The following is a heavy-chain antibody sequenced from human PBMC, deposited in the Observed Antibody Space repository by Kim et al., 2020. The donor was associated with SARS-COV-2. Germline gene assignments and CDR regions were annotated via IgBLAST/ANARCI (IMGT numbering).Heavy chain of an antibody. J-gene: IGHJ4*01. CDR2: IYSGGST. CDR3: ARALPADRSGYYAYYFDY. V-gene: IGHV3-53*01. Sequence: GGSLRLSCAASGFTVSSNYMSWVRQAPGKGLEWVSVIYSGGSTYYADSVEGRFAISRDNSKNTLYLQMNSLRAEDTAVYYYARALPADRSGYYAYYFDY. D-gene: IGHD3-22*01. CDR1: GFTVSSNY.